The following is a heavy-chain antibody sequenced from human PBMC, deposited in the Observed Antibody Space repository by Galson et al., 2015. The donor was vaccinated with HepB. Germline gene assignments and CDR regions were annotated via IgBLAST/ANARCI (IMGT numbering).Heavy chain of an antibody. V-gene: IGHV1-2*02. D-gene: IGHD3-22*01. J-gene: IGHJ4*02. CDR1: GYTFTGYY. CDR2: INPNSGGT. Sequence: SVKVSCKASGYTFTGYYMHWVRQAPGQGLEWMGWINPNSGGTNYAQKFQGRVTMTRDTSISTAYMELSRLRSDDTAVYYCARGLLYDSSGYYALGFDYWGQGTLVTVSS. CDR3: ARGLLYDSSGYYALGFDY.